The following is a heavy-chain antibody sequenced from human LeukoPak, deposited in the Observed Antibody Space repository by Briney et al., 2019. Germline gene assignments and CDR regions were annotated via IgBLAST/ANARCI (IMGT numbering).Heavy chain of an antibody. CDR2: ISYSGST. CDR1: GGSISSGGYY. CDR3: ARKNDFEI. J-gene: IGHJ3*02. Sequence: PSQTLSLTCTVSGGSISSGGYYWSWIRQHPGKGLEWIGYISYSGSTYYKPSLRSRVTMSVDTSKNQFSLNLSSVTAADTAVYYCARKNDFEIWGQGTLVTVSS. D-gene: IGHD2/OR15-2a*01. V-gene: IGHV4-31*03.